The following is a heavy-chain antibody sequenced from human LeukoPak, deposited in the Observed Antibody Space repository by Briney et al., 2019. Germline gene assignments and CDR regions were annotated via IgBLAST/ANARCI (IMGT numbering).Heavy chain of an antibody. CDR2: ISSGSSTI. CDR1: GFTFSSYS. V-gene: IGHV3-48*01. Sequence: PGGSLRLSRAASGFTFSSYSMNWARQAPGKGLEWVSYISSGSSTIYYADSVKGRFTISRDNAKNSLYLQMNSLRAEDTAVYYCARDLPCSSTSCLYYYYYMDVWGKGTTVTVSS. J-gene: IGHJ6*03. CDR3: ARDLPCSSTSCLYYYYYMDV. D-gene: IGHD2-2*01.